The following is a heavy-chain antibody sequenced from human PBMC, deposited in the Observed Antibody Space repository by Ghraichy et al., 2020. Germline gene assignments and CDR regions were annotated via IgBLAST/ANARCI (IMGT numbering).Heavy chain of an antibody. Sequence: GESLNISCAASGFTFSSYGMHWVRQAPGKGLEWVAVIWYDGSNKYYADSVKGRFTISRDNSKNTLYLQMNSLRAEDTAVYYCARDRALRGYSYGYGYWGQGTLVTVSS. J-gene: IGHJ4*02. CDR3: ARDRALRGYSYGYGY. D-gene: IGHD5-18*01. CDR1: GFTFSSYG. V-gene: IGHV3-33*01. CDR2: IWYDGSNK.